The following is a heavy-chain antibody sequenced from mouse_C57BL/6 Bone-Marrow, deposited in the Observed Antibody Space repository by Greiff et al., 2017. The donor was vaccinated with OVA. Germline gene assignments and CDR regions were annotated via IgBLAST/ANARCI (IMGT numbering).Heavy chain of an antibody. CDR1: GFNIKDDY. V-gene: IGHV14-4*01. CDR3: TSYYGRY. CDR2: IDPENGDT. Sequence: VQPQQSGAELVRPGASVKLSCTASGFNIKDDYMHWVKQRPEQGLEWIGWIDPENGDTEYASKFQGKATITADTSSNTAYLQLSSLTSEDTAVYYCTSYYGRYWGQGTTLTVSS. J-gene: IGHJ2*01. D-gene: IGHD1-2*01.